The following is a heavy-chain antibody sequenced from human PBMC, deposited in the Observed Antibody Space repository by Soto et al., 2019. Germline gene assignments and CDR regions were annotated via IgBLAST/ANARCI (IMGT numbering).Heavy chain of an antibody. CDR3: ERPQAENSTFVFDY. V-gene: IGHV5-51*01. Sequence: GESLKISCESSGYNFASHWIGWVRQMPGKGMEWMGVIYPSDSDTRYSPSFQGQVTISADKSISTAYLQWSSLKASDSAIYYCERPQAENSTFVFDYWGLGTLVTVSS. CDR2: IYPSDSDT. CDR1: GYNFASHW. J-gene: IGHJ4*02. D-gene: IGHD1-1*01.